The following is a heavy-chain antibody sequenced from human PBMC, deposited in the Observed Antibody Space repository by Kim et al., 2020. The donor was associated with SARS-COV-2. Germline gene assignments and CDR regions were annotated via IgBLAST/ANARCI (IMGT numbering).Heavy chain of an antibody. D-gene: IGHD6-19*01. CDR2: IREDGGVK. V-gene: IGHV3-7*03. J-gene: IGHJ4*02. Sequence: RGSLRLSCVASGFTFRNYWMTWVRQAPGKGLEWVANIREDGGVKQYMDSVKGRFTISRDNARNSLYLEVNSLRVHDTAVYYCAREEADSSGWSDWGQGTLVTVS. CDR3: AREEADSSGWSD. CDR1: GFTFRNYW.